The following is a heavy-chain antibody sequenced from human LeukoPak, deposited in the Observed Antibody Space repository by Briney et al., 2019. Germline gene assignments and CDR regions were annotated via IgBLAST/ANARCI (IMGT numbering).Heavy chain of an antibody. Sequence: GGSLRLSCAASGYTFSDHYMDWVRQAPGKGPEWVGRIRKKVNGYTTEYAASVKGRFTISRDDSKISLYLQMNSLKTEDTALYYCARVRDSDGYSYDYWGQGTLVTVSS. CDR3: ARVRDSDGYSYDY. D-gene: IGHD3-22*01. CDR1: GYTFSDHY. CDR2: IRKKVNGYTT. V-gene: IGHV3-72*01. J-gene: IGHJ4*02.